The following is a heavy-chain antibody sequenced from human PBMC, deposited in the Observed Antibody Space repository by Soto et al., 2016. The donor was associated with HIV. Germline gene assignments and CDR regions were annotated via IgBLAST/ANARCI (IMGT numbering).Heavy chain of an antibody. J-gene: IGHJ4*02. D-gene: IGHD5-12*01. CDR3: VRDLTTGYSSRPTSDY. CDR2: INTDGSGT. V-gene: IGHV3-74*01. Sequence: EVQLVESGGGLVQPGRSLRLSCAASGFAFRTYWMHWVRQTPGKGLVWISHINTDGSGTNYADSVKGRFTVSRDNAKNTLYLQMNRLRVEDTAVYYCVRDLTTGYSSRPTSDYWGQGTLVTVSS. CDR1: GFAFRTYW.